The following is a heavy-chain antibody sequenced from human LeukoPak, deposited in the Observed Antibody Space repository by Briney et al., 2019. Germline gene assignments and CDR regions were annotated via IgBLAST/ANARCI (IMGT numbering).Heavy chain of an antibody. Sequence: PGGSLRLSCAASGFTFSDYYMSSIRQAPGKGLEWVSYISGSGSTIYYADSVKGRFTISRDNAKNSLYLQMNSLRAEDTAVYYCARDSDIQPRRWGQGTLVTVSS. CDR2: ISGSGSTI. D-gene: IGHD5-18*01. V-gene: IGHV3-11*04. CDR3: ARDSDIQPRR. J-gene: IGHJ4*02. CDR1: GFTFSDYY.